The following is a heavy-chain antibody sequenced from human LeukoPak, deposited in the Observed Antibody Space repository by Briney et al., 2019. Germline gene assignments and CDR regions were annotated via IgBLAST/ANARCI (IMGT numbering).Heavy chain of an antibody. CDR3: AELGITMIGGV. J-gene: IGHJ6*04. CDR1: GFTVSSNY. V-gene: IGHV3-7*01. Sequence: PGGSLRLSCAASGFTVSSNYMSWVRQAPGKGLEWVANINQDGSEKYYVDSVRGRFAISRDNAKNSLYLQMNSLRAEDTAVYYCAELGITMIGGVWGKGTTVTISS. CDR2: INQDGSEK. D-gene: IGHD3-10*02.